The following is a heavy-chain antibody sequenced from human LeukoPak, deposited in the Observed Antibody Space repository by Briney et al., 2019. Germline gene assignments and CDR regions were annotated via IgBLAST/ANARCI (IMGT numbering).Heavy chain of an antibody. Sequence: SETLSLTCTVSGASFNSDDQYWNWIRQSLGKGLEWIGSIHPSGMLYNNPSLESRVTMSRDTSKNQVSLNLNSVTGADTAVYFCSKGLDSRKLGYWGQGILVTVSS. CDR2: IHPSGML. D-gene: IGHD3-22*01. J-gene: IGHJ4*02. V-gene: IGHV4-31*03. CDR1: GASFNSDDQY. CDR3: SKGLDSRKLGY.